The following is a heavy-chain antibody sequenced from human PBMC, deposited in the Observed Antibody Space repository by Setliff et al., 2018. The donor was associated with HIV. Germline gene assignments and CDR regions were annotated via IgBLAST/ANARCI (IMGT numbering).Heavy chain of an antibody. D-gene: IGHD2-21*01. Sequence: ASVKVSCKASGYTFSSHSINWVRRAPGQGLEWMGWINTNTGNPTYGQGFTGRFVLSLDSSVNTAYLQISSLRAEDTAVYYCARDYYCGRDCYSAFDSWGQGTMVTVSS. CDR3: ARDYYCGRDCYSAFDS. V-gene: IGHV7-4-1*02. CDR1: GYTFSSHS. J-gene: IGHJ3*02. CDR2: INTNTGNP.